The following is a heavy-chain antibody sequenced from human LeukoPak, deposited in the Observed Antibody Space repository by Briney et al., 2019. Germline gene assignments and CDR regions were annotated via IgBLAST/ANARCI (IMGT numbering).Heavy chain of an antibody. CDR2: ISGSGGST. CDR3: AKCVDDFYYYGMDV. CDR1: GFTFSSYA. J-gene: IGHJ6*04. Sequence: GGSLRLSCAASGFTFSSYAMSWVRQAPAKGLEWVSAISGSGGSTYYADSGKGRFTISRDNSKNTLYLQMNSLRAEDTAVYYCAKCVDDFYYYGMDVWGKGTTVTVSS. V-gene: IGHV3-23*01.